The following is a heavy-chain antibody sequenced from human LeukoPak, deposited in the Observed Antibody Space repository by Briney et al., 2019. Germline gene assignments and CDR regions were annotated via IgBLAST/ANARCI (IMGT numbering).Heavy chain of an antibody. D-gene: IGHD2-2*01. CDR3: ALQPARRLSWFDP. Sequence: SETLSLTCTVSGDSISSGDYYWSWIRQPPGKGLEWIANIYHSGNTYYNPSLKSRVTISVDTSRNQFSLKLSSVTAADTAVYYCALQPARRLSWFDPWGQGTLVTVSS. J-gene: IGHJ5*02. CDR1: GDSISSGDYY. V-gene: IGHV4-38-2*02. CDR2: IYHSGNT.